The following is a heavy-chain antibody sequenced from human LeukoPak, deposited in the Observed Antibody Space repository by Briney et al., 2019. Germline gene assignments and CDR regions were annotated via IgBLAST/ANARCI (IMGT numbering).Heavy chain of an antibody. V-gene: IGHV4-34*01. CDR2: INHSGST. D-gene: IGHD6-19*01. CDR3: ARARGKYSSGRHQPNDY. CDR1: GGSFSGYY. J-gene: IGHJ4*02. Sequence: SETLSLTCAVYGGSFSGYYWSWIRQPPGKGLEWIGEINHSGSTNYNPSLKSRVTISVDTSKNQFSLKLSSVTAADTAVYYCARARGKYSSGRHQPNDYRGQGTLVTVSS.